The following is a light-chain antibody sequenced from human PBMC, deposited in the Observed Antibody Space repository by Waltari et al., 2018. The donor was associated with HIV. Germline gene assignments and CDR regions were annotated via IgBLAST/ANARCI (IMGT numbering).Light chain of an antibody. CDR3: LQYSDQSWT. CDR2: KAS. Sequence: DIQITQFPSTLSASVGDRVTIPFRARQSISHWLSLYQQKPGKAPKILIHKASSLDPGVSSRFSGSGSETEFVLTISSLRTEDFATYYCLQYSDQSWTFGQGTKV. J-gene: IGKJ1*01. V-gene: IGKV1-5*03. CDR1: QSISHW.